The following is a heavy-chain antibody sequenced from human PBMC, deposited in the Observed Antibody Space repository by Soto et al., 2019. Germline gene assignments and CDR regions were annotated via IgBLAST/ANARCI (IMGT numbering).Heavy chain of an antibody. D-gene: IGHD2-8*01. J-gene: IGHJ4*02. Sequence: SETLSLTCAVYGGSFSGYYWSWIRQPPGKGLEWIGEINHSGSTNYNPSLKSRVTISVDTSKNQFSLKLSSVTAADTAVYYCARGYCTNGVCSSSTRAELGSYYFDYWGQGTLVTVSS. CDR3: ARGYCTNGVCSSSTRAELGSYYFDY. V-gene: IGHV4-34*01. CDR1: GGSFSGYY. CDR2: INHSGST.